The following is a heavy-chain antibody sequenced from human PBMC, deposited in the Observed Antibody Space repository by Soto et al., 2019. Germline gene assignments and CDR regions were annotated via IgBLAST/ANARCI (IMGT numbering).Heavy chain of an antibody. CDR2: ISSSGSTI. V-gene: IGHV3-48*03. CDR3: ARDIIRSYYYFDY. J-gene: IGHJ4*02. Sequence: XGSLRLSCAAAGFTFSTYEMNWVRQAPGKGLEWVSYISSSGSTIYYADSVKGRFTISRDNAKNSLYLQMNSLRAEDTAVYYCARDIIRSYYYFDYWGQGNLVTVPS. D-gene: IGHD1-26*01. CDR1: GFTFSTYE.